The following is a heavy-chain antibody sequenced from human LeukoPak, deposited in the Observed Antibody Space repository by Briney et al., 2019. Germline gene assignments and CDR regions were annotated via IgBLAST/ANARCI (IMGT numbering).Heavy chain of an antibody. CDR1: GFTFSSYW. D-gene: IGHD5-18*01. V-gene: IGHV3-7*01. Sequence: GGSLRLSCAASGFTFSSYWMSWVRQAPGKGLEWVANIKQDGSEKYYVDSVKGRFTISRDNAKNSLYLQMNSLRAEDTAVYYCARTRGYSYGPLDYWGQGTLVTVSS. J-gene: IGHJ4*02. CDR3: ARTRGYSYGPLDY. CDR2: IKQDGSEK.